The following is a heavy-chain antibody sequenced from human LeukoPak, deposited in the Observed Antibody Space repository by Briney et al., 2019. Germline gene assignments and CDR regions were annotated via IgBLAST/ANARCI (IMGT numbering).Heavy chain of an antibody. CDR1: GGTFSSYA. V-gene: IGHV1-69*13. J-gene: IGHJ3*02. D-gene: IGHD6-13*01. CDR2: IIPIFGTA. CDR3: ARGDGIAAAYDAFDI. Sequence: GASVKVSCKASGGTFSSYAISWVRQAPGQGLEWMGGIIPIFGTANYAQKFQGRVTITADESTSTAYMELSSLRSEDTAVYYCARGDGIAAAYDAFDIWGQGTMVTVSS.